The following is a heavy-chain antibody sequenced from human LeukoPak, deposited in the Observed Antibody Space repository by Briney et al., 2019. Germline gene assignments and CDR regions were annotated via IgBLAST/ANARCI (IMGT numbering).Heavy chain of an antibody. J-gene: IGHJ3*02. D-gene: IGHD4-11*01. CDR1: GFTFSDYY. V-gene: IGHV3-11*04. Sequence: GGSLRLSCAASGFTFSDYYMSWIRQAPGKGLEWVSYISSSGSTIYYADSVKGRFTISRDNAKNSLYLQMNSLRAEDTAVYYCARDKLDYQYDAFDIWGQGTMVTVSS. CDR2: ISSSGSTI. CDR3: ARDKLDYQYDAFDI.